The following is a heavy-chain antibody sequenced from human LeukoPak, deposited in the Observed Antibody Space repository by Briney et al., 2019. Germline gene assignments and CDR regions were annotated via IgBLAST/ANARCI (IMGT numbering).Heavy chain of an antibody. CDR1: GGSISSGDYY. D-gene: IGHD3-22*01. V-gene: IGHV4-30-4*01. J-gene: IGHJ3*02. CDR2: IYYSGST. CDR3: ARVEEYYYDSSGSSDAFDI. Sequence: SETLSLTCTVSGGSISSGDYYWSWIRQPPGKGLEWIGYIYYSGSTYYNPSLKSRVTISVDTSKNQFSLKLSSVTAADTAVYYCARVEEYYYDSSGSSDAFDIWGQGTMVTVSS.